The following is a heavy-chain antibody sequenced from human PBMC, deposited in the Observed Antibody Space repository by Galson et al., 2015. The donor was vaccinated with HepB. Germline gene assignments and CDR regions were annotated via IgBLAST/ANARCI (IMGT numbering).Heavy chain of an antibody. CDR2: ISTSSSTI. Sequence: SLRLSCATFGITLSSYSMNWVRQAPGKGLEWISYISTSSSTIYYADSVKGRFTISRDNAQNSLYLQMNSLRDEDTAVYYCARRYGDYEGSFEYWGQGTLVTVSS. CDR1: GITLSSYS. CDR3: ARRYGDYEGSFEY. J-gene: IGHJ4*02. D-gene: IGHD4-17*01. V-gene: IGHV3-48*02.